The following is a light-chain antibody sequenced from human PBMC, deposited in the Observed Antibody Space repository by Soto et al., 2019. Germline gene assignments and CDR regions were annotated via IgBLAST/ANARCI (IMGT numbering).Light chain of an antibody. J-gene: IGKJ1*01. CDR3: QQHGSSPWT. CDR2: GAS. Sequence: EIVLTQSPGTLSLSAGERAALSCRASQSVSSSYLAWYQQKPGQAPRLLIYGASIRATGIPDRFSGSGSGTDFTLTISRLEPEDFAVYFCQQHGSSPWTFGQGTKVDIK. CDR1: QSVSSSY. V-gene: IGKV3-20*01.